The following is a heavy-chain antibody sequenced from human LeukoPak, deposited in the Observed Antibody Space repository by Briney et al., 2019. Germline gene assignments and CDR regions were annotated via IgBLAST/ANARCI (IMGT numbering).Heavy chain of an antibody. CDR1: GFTFSSYW. V-gene: IGHV3-7*01. D-gene: IGHD4-17*01. CDR2: IKQDGSEK. CDR3: ARERDGDLAQARAFDI. J-gene: IGHJ3*02. Sequence: PGGSLRLSCAASGFTFSSYWMSWVRQAPGKGLEWVANIKQDGSEKYYVDSVKGRFTFSRDNAKNSLYLQLNSLRADDTAVYFCARERDGDLAQARAFDIWGQGTMVTVSS.